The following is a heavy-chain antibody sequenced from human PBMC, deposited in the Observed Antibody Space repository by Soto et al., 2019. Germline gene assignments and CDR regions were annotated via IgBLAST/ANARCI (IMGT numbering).Heavy chain of an antibody. CDR3: AKDRGSGPEYYYYGMDV. D-gene: IGHD1-26*01. J-gene: IGHJ6*02. CDR2: ISWNSGSI. Sequence: SLRLSCAASGFTFDDYAMHWVREAPVKGLEWVSGISWNSGSIGYADSVKGRFTISRDNAKNSLYLQMNSLRAEDTALYYCAKDRGSGPEYYYYGMDVWGQGTTVTVSS. V-gene: IGHV3-9*01. CDR1: GFTFDDYA.